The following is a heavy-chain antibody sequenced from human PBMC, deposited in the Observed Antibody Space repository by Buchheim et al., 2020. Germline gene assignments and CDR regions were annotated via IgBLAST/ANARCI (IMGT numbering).Heavy chain of an antibody. V-gene: IGHV1-46*01. J-gene: IGHJ4*02. CDR1: GYTFTSYA. CDR2: IHPNKGTT. CDR3: ARESYYESGGGDTKAPDY. Sequence: QVQLVQSGSELKKPGASVKVSCKASGYTFTSYAMNWVRQAPGQELEWMGLIHPNKGTTNYAQKFQGRVTMTRDTSTSTVYMELSSLSSEDTAVYFCARESYYESGGGDTKAPDYWGQGTL. D-gene: IGHD3-22*01.